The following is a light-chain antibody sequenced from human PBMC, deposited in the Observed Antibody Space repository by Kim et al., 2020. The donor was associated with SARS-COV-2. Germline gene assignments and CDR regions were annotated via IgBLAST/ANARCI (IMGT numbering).Light chain of an antibody. J-gene: IGKJ4*01. CDR3: QQYGTSPLT. Sequence: EIVLTQSPGTLSLSPGERATLSCRASQSVSSSYLALYQKKHGQAPRLLIYGASTRATGIPDRISGSGSGTDFTLTISRLEPEDFAVYFCQQYGTSPLTFGGGTKVEI. CDR2: GAS. CDR1: QSVSSSY. V-gene: IGKV3-20*01.